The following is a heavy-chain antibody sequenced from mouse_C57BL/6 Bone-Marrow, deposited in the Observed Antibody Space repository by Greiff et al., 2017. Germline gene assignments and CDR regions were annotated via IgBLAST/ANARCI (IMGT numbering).Heavy chain of an antibody. D-gene: IGHD1-1*01. CDR3: ARRGGSSPYWYFDV. CDR2: INPSTGGT. V-gene: IGHV1-42*01. CDR1: GYSFTGYY. J-gene: IGHJ1*03. Sequence: VQLQQSGPELVKPGASVKISCKASGYSFTGYYMNWVKQSPEKSLEWIGEINPSTGGTTYNQKFKAKATLTVDKSSSTAYMQLKSLTSEDSAVYYCARRGGSSPYWYFDVWGTGTTVTVSS.